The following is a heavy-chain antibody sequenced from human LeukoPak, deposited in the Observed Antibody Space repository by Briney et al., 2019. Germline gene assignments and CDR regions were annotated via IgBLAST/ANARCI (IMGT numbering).Heavy chain of an antibody. CDR3: ARARCGGDCYLGKLHWFDS. V-gene: IGHV4-59*01. Sequence: SETLSLTCTVSGGSISSYYWSWIRQPPGKGLEWIGYIYSSGSTNYHPSLKSRVTISVDTSKNQFSLKLSSVTAADTAVYYCARARCGGDCYLGKLHWFDSWGQGTLVTVSS. J-gene: IGHJ5*01. CDR1: GGSISSYY. CDR2: IYSSGST. D-gene: IGHD2-21*02.